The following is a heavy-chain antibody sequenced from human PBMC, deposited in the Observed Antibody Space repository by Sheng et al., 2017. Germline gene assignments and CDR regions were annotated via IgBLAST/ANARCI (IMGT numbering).Heavy chain of an antibody. CDR2: IWSDGSNK. Sequence: QVQLVESGGGVVQPGRSLRLSCVASGFTFSSFGMHWVRQAPGKGLEWVALIWSDGSNKYYEDSVKGRFTISRDNSKNTLYLQMNSLRAEDTAVYYCARDQYGGSYLFDYWGQGTLVSVSS. J-gene: IGHJ4*02. CDR3: ARDQYGGSYLFDY. D-gene: IGHD1-26*01. CDR1: GFTFSSFG. V-gene: IGHV3-33*01.